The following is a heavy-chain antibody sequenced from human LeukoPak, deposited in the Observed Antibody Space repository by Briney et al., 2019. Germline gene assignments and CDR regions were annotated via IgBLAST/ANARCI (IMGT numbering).Heavy chain of an antibody. CDR2: FDPEDGET. D-gene: IGHD6-13*01. CDR3: ATGIAAAGKGFDY. J-gene: IGHJ4*02. Sequence: ASVKVSCKASGYTFTGYYMHWVRQAPGKGLEWMGGFDPEDGETIYAQKFQGRVTMTEDTSTDTAYMELSSLRSEDTAVYYCATGIAAAGKGFDYWGQGTLVTVSS. CDR1: GYTFTGYY. V-gene: IGHV1-24*01.